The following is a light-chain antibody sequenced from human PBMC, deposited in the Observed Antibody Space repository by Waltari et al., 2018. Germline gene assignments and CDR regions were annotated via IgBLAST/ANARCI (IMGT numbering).Light chain of an antibody. J-gene: IGLJ3*02. V-gene: IGLV1-40*01. CDR2: GST. Sequence: QSVLTQPPSVPGAPGQRVTISCTGSGSNIGAAYAVHWYQQLPRAAPKLLIYGSTSRPLGVPDRFFGSTSGTSASLAITGLQAEDEADYYCQSYDTSLRVVFGGGTKLTVL. CDR1: GSNIGAAYA. CDR3: QSYDTSLRVV.